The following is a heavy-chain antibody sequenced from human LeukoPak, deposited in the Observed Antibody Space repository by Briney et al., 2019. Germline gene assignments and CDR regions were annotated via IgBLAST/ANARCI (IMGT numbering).Heavy chain of an antibody. Sequence: PGGSLRLSCVASGFTFNNNWMHWVRQVPGKGLVWVSRINENGRTTNYADSVEGRFTISRDNAKNTLFLQMDSLRAEDTAVYHCVRDMVGASDYWGQGTLVTVSS. V-gene: IGHV3-74*01. CDR3: VRDMVGASDY. J-gene: IGHJ4*02. CDR1: GFTFNNNW. D-gene: IGHD1-26*01. CDR2: INENGRTT.